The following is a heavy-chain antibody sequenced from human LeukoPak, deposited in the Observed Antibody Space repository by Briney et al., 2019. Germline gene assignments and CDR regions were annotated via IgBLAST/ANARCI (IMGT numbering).Heavy chain of an antibody. CDR3: AKNNWGNGYFDY. J-gene: IGHJ4*02. Sequence: SETLSLTCTVSGGSISSYYWSWIRQPAGKGLEWIGRIYTSGSTNYNPSLKSRVTISVDTSKNQFSLKLSSVTAADTAVYYCAKNNWGNGYFDYWGQGTLVTVSS. D-gene: IGHD7-27*01. CDR1: GGSISSYY. V-gene: IGHV4-4*07. CDR2: IYTSGST.